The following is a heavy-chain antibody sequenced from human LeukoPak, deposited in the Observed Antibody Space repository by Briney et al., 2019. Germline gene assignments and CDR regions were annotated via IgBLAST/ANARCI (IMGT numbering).Heavy chain of an antibody. CDR3: AREHGDDNWFDP. D-gene: IGHD2-21*02. Sequence: SETLSLTCTVSGGSISSGGYYWSWIRQHPGKGLEWIGYIYYSGSTYYNPSLKSRVTISVDTSKNQFSLKLSSVTAADTAVYYCAREHGDDNWFDPWGQGTLVTVSS. V-gene: IGHV4-31*03. CDR1: GGSISSGGYY. J-gene: IGHJ5*02. CDR2: IYYSGST.